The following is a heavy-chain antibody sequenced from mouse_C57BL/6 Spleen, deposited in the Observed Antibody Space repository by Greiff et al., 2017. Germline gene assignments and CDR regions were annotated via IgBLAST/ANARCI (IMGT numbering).Heavy chain of an antibody. CDR1: GFSLTSYG. CDR3: ARNPHYYGSSYYAMDY. D-gene: IGHD1-1*01. Sequence: VHLVESGPGLVQPSQSLSITCTVSGFSLTSYGVHWVRQSPGKGLEWLGVIWSGGSTDYNAAFISRLSISKDNSKSQVFFKMNSLQADDTAIYYCARNPHYYGSSYYAMDYWGQGTSVTVSS. CDR2: IWSGGST. J-gene: IGHJ4*01. V-gene: IGHV2-2*01.